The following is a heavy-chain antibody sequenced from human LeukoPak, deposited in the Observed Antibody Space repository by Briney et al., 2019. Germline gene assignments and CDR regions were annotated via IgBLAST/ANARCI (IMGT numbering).Heavy chain of an antibody. J-gene: IGHJ4*02. V-gene: IGHV3-30*02. D-gene: IGHD3-22*01. CDR3: AKAIDDSRSLYDY. CDR1: GFTFSSYG. CDR2: IRYDGSNK. Sequence: SGGSLRLSCAASGFTFSSYGMHWIRQAPGKGLEWVAFIRYDGSNKYYADSVKGRFTISRDNSKNTLYLQMNSLRADDTAVFYCAKAIDDSRSLYDYWGQGTLVTVSS.